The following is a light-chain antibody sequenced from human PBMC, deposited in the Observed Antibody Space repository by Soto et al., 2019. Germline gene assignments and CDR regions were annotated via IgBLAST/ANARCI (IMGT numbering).Light chain of an antibody. V-gene: IGKV1-5*01. Sequence: DIPMTQSPSTLSGSVGDRVPITCRASQTISSCMAWYQQKPGKAPKFLIYDASTLESGVPSRFSGSGFGPEFSLTISSLQPDDFGSYYCQHMRTFGQGTKVDI. J-gene: IGKJ1*01. CDR1: QTISSC. CDR2: DAS. CDR3: QHMRT.